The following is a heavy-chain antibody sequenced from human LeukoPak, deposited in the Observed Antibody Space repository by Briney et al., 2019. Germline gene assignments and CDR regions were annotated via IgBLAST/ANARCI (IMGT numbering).Heavy chain of an antibody. CDR1: GFTFSSYA. D-gene: IGHD2-2*01. V-gene: IGHV3-23*01. CDR2: ISGSGGST. Sequence: PGGSLRLSCAASGFTFSSYAMSWVRQAPGKGLEWVSAISGSGGSTYYADSVKGRFTISRDNSKNTLYLQMNSLRAEDTAVYYCASHEGEVVAAVGAFDIWGQGTMVTVSS. J-gene: IGHJ3*02. CDR3: ASHEGEVVAAVGAFDI.